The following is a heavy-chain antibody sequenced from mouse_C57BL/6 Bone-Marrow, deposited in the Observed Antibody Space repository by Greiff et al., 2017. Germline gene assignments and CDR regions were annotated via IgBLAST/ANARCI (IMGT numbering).Heavy chain of an antibody. D-gene: IGHD2-4*01. Sequence: QVQLQQPGAELVMPGASVKLSCKASGYTFTSYWMHWVKQRPGQGLEWIGEIDPSDSYTNYNQKFKGKSTLTVDKSSSTAYMQLSSLTSEDSAVYYCARSGDYDENYDARDYGGQGTSVTVSS. V-gene: IGHV1-69*01. CDR1: GYTFTSYW. CDR2: IDPSDSYT. J-gene: IGHJ4*01. CDR3: ARSGDYDENYDARDY.